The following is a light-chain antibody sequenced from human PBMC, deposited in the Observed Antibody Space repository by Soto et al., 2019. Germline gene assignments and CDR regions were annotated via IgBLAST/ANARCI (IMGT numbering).Light chain of an antibody. J-gene: IGKJ1*01. V-gene: IGKV3-20*01. CDR1: QSVSSSY. Sequence: EIVLTQSPDTLSLSPGERATLSCRACQSVSSSYLAWYQQKPGQAPRLLIYGASSRAAGIPDRFSGSGSGTDFTLTISRLEPEDFVVYYCQQYGSSLPWTFGQGTKVDIK. CDR3: QQYGSSLPWT. CDR2: GAS.